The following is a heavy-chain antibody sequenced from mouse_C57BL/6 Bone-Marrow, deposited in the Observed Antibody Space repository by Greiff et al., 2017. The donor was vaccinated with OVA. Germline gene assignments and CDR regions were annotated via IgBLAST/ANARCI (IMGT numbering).Heavy chain of an antibody. V-gene: IGHV1-76*01. J-gene: IGHJ2*01. CDR1: GYTFTDYY. Sequence: VKLMESGAELVRPGASVKLSCKASGYTFTDYYINWVKQRPGQGLEWIARIYPGSGNTYYNEKFKGKATLTAEKSSSTAYMQLSSLTSEDSAVYFCARGIYYDYYWGQGTTLTVSS. D-gene: IGHD2-4*01. CDR3: ARGIYYDYY. CDR2: IYPGSGNT.